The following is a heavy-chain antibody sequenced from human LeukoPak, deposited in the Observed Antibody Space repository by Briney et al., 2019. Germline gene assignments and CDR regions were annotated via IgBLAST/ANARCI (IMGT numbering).Heavy chain of an antibody. CDR1: GFTFSNAW. CDR3: TTLLGHATSQWLPYPF. CDR2: IKSKTDGGTT. J-gene: IGHJ4*02. Sequence: PGGSLRLSCAASGFTFSNAWMSWVRQAPGKGLEWVGRIKSKTDGGTTDYAAPVKGRFTISRDDSKNTLYLQMNSLKTEDTAVYYCTTLLGHATSQWLPYPFWGQGTLVTVSS. D-gene: IGHD6-19*01. V-gene: IGHV3-15*01.